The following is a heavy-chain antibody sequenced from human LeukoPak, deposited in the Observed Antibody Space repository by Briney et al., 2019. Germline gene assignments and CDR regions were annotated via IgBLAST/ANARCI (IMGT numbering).Heavy chain of an antibody. CDR2: INHSGST. D-gene: IGHD4-11*01. CDR3: ARGLGRVNYRVDY. J-gene: IGHJ4*02. Sequence: SETLSLTCAVYGGSFSGYYWSWIRQPPGKGLEWIGEINHSGSTNYSPSLKSRVTISVDTSKNQFSPKLSSVTAADTAVYYCARGLGRVNYRVDYWGQGTLVTVSS. CDR1: GGSFSGYY. V-gene: IGHV4-34*01.